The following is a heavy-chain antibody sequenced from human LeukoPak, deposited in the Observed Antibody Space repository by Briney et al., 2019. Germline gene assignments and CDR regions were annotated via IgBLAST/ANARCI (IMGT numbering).Heavy chain of an antibody. J-gene: IGHJ4*02. CDR1: GFIFSDYS. V-gene: IGHV3-21*05. Sequence: PGGSLRLSCAASGFIFSDYSMNWVRQAPGKGLEWVSNIRGSGSGSGSGMYYADSVKARFTISRDDAKNSLYLQMSSLKAEDTAFYYCARDNNWGFDYWGQGALVTVSS. CDR3: ARDNNWGFDY. CDR2: IRGSGSGSGSGM. D-gene: IGHD7-27*01.